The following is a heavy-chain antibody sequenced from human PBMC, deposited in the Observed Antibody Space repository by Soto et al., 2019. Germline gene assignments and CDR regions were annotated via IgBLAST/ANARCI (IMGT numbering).Heavy chain of an antibody. Sequence: ASVKVSCKASGYTFTGYYMHWVRQAPGQGLEWMGWINPNSGGTNYAQKFQGRVTMTSDTSISTAYMVLTSLRSDDTAVYYCARDSHYDILTGYSRNAFDMWGRGTVVTVSS. CDR1: GYTFTGYY. V-gene: IGHV1-2*02. CDR3: ARDSHYDILTGYSRNAFDM. CDR2: INPNSGGT. D-gene: IGHD3-9*01. J-gene: IGHJ3*02.